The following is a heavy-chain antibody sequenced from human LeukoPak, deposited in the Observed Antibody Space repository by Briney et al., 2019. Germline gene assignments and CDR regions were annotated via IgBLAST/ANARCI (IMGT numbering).Heavy chain of an antibody. Sequence: SETLSLTCTVSGGSISSGGYYWSWIRQPPGKGLGWIGYIYHSGSTYYNPSLKSRVPISVDRSKNQFSLKLSSVTAADTAVYYCARDLSTMSYGMDVWGQGTTVTVSS. CDR3: ARDLSTMSYGMDV. CDR2: IYHSGST. J-gene: IGHJ6*02. CDR1: GGSISSGGYY. D-gene: IGHD2/OR15-2a*01. V-gene: IGHV4-30-2*01.